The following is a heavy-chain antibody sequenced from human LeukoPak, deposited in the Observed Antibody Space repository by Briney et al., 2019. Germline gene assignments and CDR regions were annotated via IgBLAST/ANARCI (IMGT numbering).Heavy chain of an antibody. CDR1: GGSFSGYY. CDR3: ARGYYDSSGKLYYYYYGMDV. CDR2: INHSGST. D-gene: IGHD3-22*01. V-gene: IGHV4-34*01. J-gene: IGHJ6*02. Sequence: SETLSLTCAVYGGSFSGYYWSWIRQPPGKGLEWIGEINHSGSTNYNPSLKSRVTISVDTSKNQFSLKLSSVTAADTAVYYCARGYYDSSGKLYYYYYGMDVWGQGTTVTVSS.